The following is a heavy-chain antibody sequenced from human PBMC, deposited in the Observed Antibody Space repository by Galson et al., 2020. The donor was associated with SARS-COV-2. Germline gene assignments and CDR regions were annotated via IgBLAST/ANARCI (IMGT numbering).Heavy chain of an antibody. CDR3: ASLPRMAGRPWDYKWFDP. CDR1: GGSIRSNNW. D-gene: IGHD6-6*01. J-gene: IGHJ5*02. Sequence: SETLSLTCAVSGGSIRSNNWWTWVRQAPGKGLEWIGEIHDSGTTNYNPSLNNRVTISVDKSKNQFSLKLSSVTAADTAVYYCASLPRMAGRPWDYKWFDPWGQGTLVTVSS. V-gene: IGHV4-4*02. CDR2: IHDSGTT.